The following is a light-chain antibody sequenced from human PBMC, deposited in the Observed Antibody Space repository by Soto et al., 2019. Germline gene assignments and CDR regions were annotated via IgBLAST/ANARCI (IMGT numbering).Light chain of an antibody. J-gene: IGLJ3*02. V-gene: IGLV2-14*01. Sequence: QSALTQPASVSGSPGQSITISCTGTGSDVGGYNFVSWYQQHPGKAPRLIIYEVSSRPSGVSYRFSGSKSGNTASLTISGLQAEDEAYYYCSSYTLRNTLVLFGGGTKLTVL. CDR2: EVS. CDR3: SSYTLRNTLVL. CDR1: GSDVGGYNF.